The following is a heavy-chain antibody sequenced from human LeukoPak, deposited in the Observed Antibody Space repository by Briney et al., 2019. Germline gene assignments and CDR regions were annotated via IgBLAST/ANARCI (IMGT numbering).Heavy chain of an antibody. CDR1: GFTFSSYG. D-gene: IGHD3-16*01. V-gene: IGHV3-30*02. J-gene: IGHJ3*02. Sequence: GGSLRPSCAASGFTFSSYGMHWVRQAPGKGLEWVAFIRYDGSNKYYADSVKGRFTISRDNSKNTLYLQMNSLRAEDTAVYYCATQEATYDYVWSHGYAFDIWGQGTMVTVSS. CDR2: IRYDGSNK. CDR3: ATQEATYDYVWSHGYAFDI.